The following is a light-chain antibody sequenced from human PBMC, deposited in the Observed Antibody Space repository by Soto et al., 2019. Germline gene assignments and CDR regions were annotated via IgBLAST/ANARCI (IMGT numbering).Light chain of an antibody. CDR3: QHYETSHPRLT. CDR2: GAA. CDR1: QTIDRNY. V-gene: IGKV3-20*01. J-gene: IGKJ4*02. Sequence: EIVLTQSPGTLSLSPGERATLSCRASQTIDRNYLAWYQQKPGQAPRLLIYGAATRATAIPDRFSGSGSGTDFTLTISRLEPEDFAVYYCQHYETSHPRLTVGGGTKVDSK.